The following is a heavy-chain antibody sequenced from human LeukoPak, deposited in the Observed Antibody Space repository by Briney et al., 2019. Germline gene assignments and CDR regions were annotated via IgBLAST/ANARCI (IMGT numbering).Heavy chain of an antibody. CDR2: IYYSGST. CDR1: GGSISSSSYY. CDR3: ASTHNWNYWIDY. Sequence: SETLSLTCTVSGGSISSSSYYWGWIRQPPGKGLEWIGSIYYSGSTYYNPSLKSRVTISVDTSKNQFSLKLSSVTAADTAVYYCASTHNWNYWIDYWGQGTLVTVSS. V-gene: IGHV4-39*01. D-gene: IGHD1-7*01. J-gene: IGHJ4*02.